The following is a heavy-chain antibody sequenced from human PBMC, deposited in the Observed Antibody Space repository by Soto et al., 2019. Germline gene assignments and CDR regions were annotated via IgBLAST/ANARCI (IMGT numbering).Heavy chain of an antibody. CDR2: IIPIFGTT. D-gene: IGHD6-19*01. J-gene: IGHJ6*02. V-gene: IGHV1-69*12. CDR1: GGTFSSYA. Sequence: QVQLVQSGAEVKKPGSSVTVSCKASGGTFSSYAINWVRQAPGQGLEWVGGIIPIFGTTNYAQKFQGRVTRTAGETTTTAYMEMSTLRYDETDVYYCARIEGSYYGMDVWGQGTTVTVSS. CDR3: ARIEGSYYGMDV.